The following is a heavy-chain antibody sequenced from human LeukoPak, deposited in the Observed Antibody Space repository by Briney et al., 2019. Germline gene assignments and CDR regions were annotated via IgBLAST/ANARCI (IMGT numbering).Heavy chain of an antibody. V-gene: IGHV3-7*01. J-gene: IGHJ4*02. CDR1: GFTFSTYW. CDR3: AKPSIAVAPARVYYFDY. CDR2: IKGDGSEK. Sequence: GGSLRLSCAASGFTFSTYWMAWVRQAPGKGLEWVANIKGDGSEKYHGDSVTGRFTISRDNAKNSLYLQMNSLRAEDTAIYYCAKPSIAVAPARVYYFDYWGQGTLVTVSS. D-gene: IGHD6-19*01.